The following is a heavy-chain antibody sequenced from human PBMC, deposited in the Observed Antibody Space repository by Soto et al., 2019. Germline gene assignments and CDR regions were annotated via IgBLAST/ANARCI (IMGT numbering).Heavy chain of an antibody. CDR2: INPKSGGT. V-gene: IGHV1-2*02. J-gene: IGHJ4*02. CDR1: GYTFTVYY. Sequence: QVQLVQSGAEVKKPGASVNVSCKASGYTFTVYYMHWVRQAPGQGLEWMGWINPKSGGTMYPQKFQGRVTMTWDTSISTAYMVLQRRGSADAAVFVYAGDLAKGGGSSGFDDWGQGTLVTVSS. D-gene: IGHD1-26*01. CDR3: AGDLAKGGGSSGFDD.